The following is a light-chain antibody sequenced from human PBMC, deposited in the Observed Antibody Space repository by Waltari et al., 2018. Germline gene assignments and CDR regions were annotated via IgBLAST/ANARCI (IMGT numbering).Light chain of an antibody. J-gene: IGLJ2*01. CDR3: NSRDSSGNHLV. Sequence: SSELTQYPPVSVALGQTVRITCQGSNISSHYARWYQQKPGQAPVLVIYGKNTRPSGSPDRFSGSSSGNTASLTITGAQAEDEADYCCNSRDSSGNHLVFGGGTKLTVL. CDR1: NISSHY. V-gene: IGLV3-19*01. CDR2: GKN.